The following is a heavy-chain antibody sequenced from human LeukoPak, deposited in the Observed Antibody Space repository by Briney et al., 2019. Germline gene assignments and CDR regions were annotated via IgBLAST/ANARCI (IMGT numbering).Heavy chain of an antibody. CDR3: ARDYGGNPLNY. Sequence: GASVKVSCKASGGTLSSYAISWVRQAPGQGLEWMGGIIPIFGTANYAQKFQGRVTITADESTSTAYMELSSLRSEDTAVYYCARDYGGNPLNYWGQGTLVTVSS. CDR2: IIPIFGTA. CDR1: GGTLSSYA. J-gene: IGHJ4*02. D-gene: IGHD4-23*01. V-gene: IGHV1-69*13.